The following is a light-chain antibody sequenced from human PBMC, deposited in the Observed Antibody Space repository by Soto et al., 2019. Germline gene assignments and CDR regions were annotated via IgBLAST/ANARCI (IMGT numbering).Light chain of an antibody. V-gene: IGKV1-39*01. CDR3: QQSYSTLRT. Sequence: DIQMTQSPSSLSASVRDRVTITCRASQSISSYLNWYQQKPVKAPKLLIYAASSLQSGVPSRFSGSGSGTDFTLTVSSLQPEDFATYFCQQSYSTLRTFGQGTKVDI. J-gene: IGKJ1*01. CDR2: AAS. CDR1: QSISSY.